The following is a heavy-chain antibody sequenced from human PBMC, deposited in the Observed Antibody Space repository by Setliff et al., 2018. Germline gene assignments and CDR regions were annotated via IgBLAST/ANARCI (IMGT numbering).Heavy chain of an antibody. Sequence: AASVKVSCKASGNRFTDYNLHWVRQAPGQGLDWMGWINPNSGDTHSAQKFQGRVTMTRDTSINTAYMELSSLTSDDTAFYYCVRSGKFGMRFWFDQWGQGTLVTVSS. J-gene: IGHJ5*02. CDR3: VRSGKFGMRFWFDQ. D-gene: IGHD1-26*01. V-gene: IGHV1-2*02. CDR1: GNRFTDYN. CDR2: INPNSGDT.